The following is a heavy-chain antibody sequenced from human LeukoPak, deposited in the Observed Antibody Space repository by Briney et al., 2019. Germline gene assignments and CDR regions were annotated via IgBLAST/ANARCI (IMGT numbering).Heavy chain of an antibody. Sequence: PGGSLRLSCAASGFIVGNSYMSWVRQAPGKGLEWISLIRTEDSTYYADSVKGRFTISRDTSRNTLYLQMNILRAEDTAVYYCAREASGSYFHNWGQGTLVTVSS. CDR1: GFIVGNSY. D-gene: IGHD1-26*01. J-gene: IGHJ1*01. CDR2: IRTEDST. V-gene: IGHV3-53*01. CDR3: AREASGSYFHN.